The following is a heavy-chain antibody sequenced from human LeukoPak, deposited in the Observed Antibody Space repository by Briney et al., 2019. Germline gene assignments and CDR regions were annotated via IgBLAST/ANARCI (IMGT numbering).Heavy chain of an antibody. CDR3: ARSSEVGAPYDAFDI. J-gene: IGHJ3*02. V-gene: IGHV4-31*03. Sequence: SETLSLTCTVSGGSTSSGGYYWSWIRQHPGKGLEWIGYIYYSGSTYYNPSLKSRVTISVDTSKNQFSLKLSSVTAADTAVYYCARSSEVGAPYDAFDIWGQGTMVTVSS. CDR1: GGSTSSGGYY. CDR2: IYYSGST. D-gene: IGHD1-26*01.